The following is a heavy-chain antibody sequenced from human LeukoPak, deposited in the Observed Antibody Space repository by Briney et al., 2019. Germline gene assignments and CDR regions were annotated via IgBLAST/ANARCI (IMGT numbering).Heavy chain of an antibody. V-gene: IGHV3-21*01. CDR2: ISSSSSYI. CDR3: ARDLPDYYDSSGLRGD. J-gene: IGHJ4*02. Sequence: GGSLRLSCEASGFSLSSYGMNWVRQAPGKGLEWVSSISSSSSYIYYADSVKGRFTISRDNAKNSLYLQMNSLRAEDTAVYYCARDLPDYYDSSGLRGDWGQGTLVTVSS. CDR1: GFSLSSYG. D-gene: IGHD3-22*01.